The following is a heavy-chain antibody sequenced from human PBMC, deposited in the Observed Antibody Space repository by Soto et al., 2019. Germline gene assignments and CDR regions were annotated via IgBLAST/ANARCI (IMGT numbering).Heavy chain of an antibody. Sequence: PGGSLRLSCAASGFTFSTYAMNWVRQAPGKGLEWVSTISGSGGSTYYADSVKGRFTISRDKSKNTLYLQMNTLRAEDTAVYYFARWLDSSGYPWFDPWGQGTLVTGFS. CDR1: GFTFSTYA. V-gene: IGHV3-23*01. D-gene: IGHD3-22*01. J-gene: IGHJ5*02. CDR3: ARWLDSSGYPWFDP. CDR2: ISGSGGST.